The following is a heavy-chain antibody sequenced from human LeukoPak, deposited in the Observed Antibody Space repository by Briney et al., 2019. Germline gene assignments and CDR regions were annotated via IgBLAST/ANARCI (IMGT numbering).Heavy chain of an antibody. CDR3: ARVGYSSGWYLDY. J-gene: IGHJ4*02. CDR1: GGSFSGYY. CDR2: INYSGST. V-gene: IGHV4-34*01. D-gene: IGHD6-19*01. Sequence: SETLSLTCAVYGGSFSGYYWSWIRQPPGKGLEWIGEINYSGSTNYNPSLKSRVTISVDTSKNQFSLKLSSVTAADTAVYYCARVGYSSGWYLDYWGQGTLVTVSS.